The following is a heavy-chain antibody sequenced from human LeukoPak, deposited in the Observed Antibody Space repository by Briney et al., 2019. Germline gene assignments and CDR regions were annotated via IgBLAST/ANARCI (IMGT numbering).Heavy chain of an antibody. J-gene: IGHJ4*02. CDR3: ARGYYYDSSGYYYWVVRRSSLFDY. D-gene: IGHD3-22*01. CDR2: IYYSGST. Sequence: SETLSLTCTVSGGSISSSSYYWGWIRQPPGKGLEWIGYIYYSGSTNYNPSLKSRVTISVDTSKNQFSLKLSSVTAADTAVYYCARGYYYDSSGYYYWVVRRSSLFDYWGQGTLVTVSS. CDR1: GGSISSSSYY. V-gene: IGHV4-61*05.